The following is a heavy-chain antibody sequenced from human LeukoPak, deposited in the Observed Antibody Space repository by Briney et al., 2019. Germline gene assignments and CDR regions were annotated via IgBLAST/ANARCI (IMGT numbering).Heavy chain of an antibody. D-gene: IGHD1-1*01. J-gene: IGHJ6*02. CDR2: ILSGFHT. CDR1: GFTLGSHD. CDR3: ARRVRNWNDTPLSYGMDV. Sequence: GGSLRLSCTASGFTLGSHDMHGARQTTGEGLEGVAAILSGFHTFYAASVKGRFTVSRDNSKNALYLQMNSLRVEDTAVDYCARRVRNWNDTPLSYGMDVWGQGTTVTVSS. V-gene: IGHV3-13*01.